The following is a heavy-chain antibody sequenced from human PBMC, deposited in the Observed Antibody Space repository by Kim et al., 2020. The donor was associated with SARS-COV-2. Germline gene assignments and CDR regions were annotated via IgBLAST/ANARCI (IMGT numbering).Heavy chain of an antibody. CDR2: ISWNSGSI. CDR1: GFTFGDYA. CDR3: AKDPKALLDSNAFDI. Sequence: GGSLRLSCAASGFTFGDYAMHWVRQAPGKGLEWVSGISWNSGSIGYADSVKGRFTISRDNAKNSLYLQMNSLRAEDTALYYCAKDPKALLDSNAFDIWGQGTMVTVSS. J-gene: IGHJ3*02. V-gene: IGHV3-9*01. D-gene: IGHD2-15*01.